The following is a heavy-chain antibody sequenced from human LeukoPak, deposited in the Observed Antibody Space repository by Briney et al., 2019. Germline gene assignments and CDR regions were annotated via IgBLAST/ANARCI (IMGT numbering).Heavy chain of an antibody. J-gene: IGHJ5*02. CDR1: GGSFSGYY. D-gene: IGHD2-15*01. CDR2: INHSGST. CDR3: ARGVVVVVAASSGWFDP. Sequence: SETLSLTCAVYGGSFSGYYWSWIRQPPGKGLEWIGEINHSGSTNYNPSLKSRVTISVDTSKNQFSLKLSSVTAADTAVYYCARGVVVVVAASSGWFDPWGQETLVTVSS. V-gene: IGHV4-34*01.